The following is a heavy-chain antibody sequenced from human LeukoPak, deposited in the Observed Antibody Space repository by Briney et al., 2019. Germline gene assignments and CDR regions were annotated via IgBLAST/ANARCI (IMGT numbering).Heavy chain of an antibody. V-gene: IGHV3-7*03. Sequence: GGSLRLSCAASGFTFSSYWMNWARQAPGKGLEWVASINHNGNVNYYVDSVKGRFTISRDNAKNSLYLQMSNLRAEDTAVYFCRREGGMDVWGQGATVTVSS. D-gene: IGHD1-26*01. J-gene: IGHJ6*02. CDR3: RREGGMDV. CDR2: INHNGNVN. CDR1: GFTFSSYW.